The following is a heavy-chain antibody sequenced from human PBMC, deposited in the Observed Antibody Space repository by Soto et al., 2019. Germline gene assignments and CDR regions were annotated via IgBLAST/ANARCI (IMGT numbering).Heavy chain of an antibody. J-gene: IGHJ5*02. D-gene: IGHD1-26*01. CDR2: IFHSGST. CDR3: ARSYYDATGFAVDP. Sequence: SETLSLTCAVSGGSIXSNNWWIWVRQPPGKGLEWIGEIFHSGSTNYNPSLKTRLTISVDKSKNQFSMTMTSVTAADTAVYYCARSYYDATGFAVDPWGQGTLVTVSS. V-gene: IGHV4-4*02. CDR1: GGSIXSNNW.